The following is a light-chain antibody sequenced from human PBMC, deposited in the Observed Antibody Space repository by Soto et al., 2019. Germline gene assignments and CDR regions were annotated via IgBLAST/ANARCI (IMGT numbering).Light chain of an antibody. CDR2: AAS. CDR1: QSVSSYY. V-gene: IGKV3-20*01. Sequence: EIVLTQSPGTLSLSPGERATLSCRASQSVSSYYLAWYQQKPGQAPRLLIYAASSRATGIPDRFSGGGSGTDFTLTISRLEPEDFAVYYCQQCGSSPSTVGQGTKVDIK. J-gene: IGKJ1*01. CDR3: QQCGSSPST.